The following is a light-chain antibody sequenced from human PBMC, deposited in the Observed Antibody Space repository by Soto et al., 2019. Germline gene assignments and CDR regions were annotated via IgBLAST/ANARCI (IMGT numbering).Light chain of an antibody. CDR1: SSDVGDYNY. V-gene: IGLV2-14*01. Sequence: QSVLTQPASVSGSPGQSIAISCTGTSSDVGDYNYVSWYQQHPGKAPKLIIYDVSDRPSGVSSRFSGSKSGTSASLAISGLQSEDEADYYCAAWDDSLNGYVFGNGTKVTV. CDR2: DVS. J-gene: IGLJ1*01. CDR3: AAWDDSLNGYV.